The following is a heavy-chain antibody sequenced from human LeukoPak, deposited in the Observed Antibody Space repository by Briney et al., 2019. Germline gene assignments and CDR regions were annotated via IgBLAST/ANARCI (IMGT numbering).Heavy chain of an antibody. V-gene: IGHV1-69*04. CDR1: GGTFSSYA. CDR3: ARDIYYDSSGYSISFDP. D-gene: IGHD3-22*01. CDR2: IIPIFGIA. Sequence: GASVTVSCKASGGTFSSYAISWVRQAPGQGLEWMGRIIPIFGIANYAQKFQGRVTITADKSTSTAYMELSSLRSEDTAVYYCARDIYYDSSGYSISFDPWGQGTLVTVSS. J-gene: IGHJ5*02.